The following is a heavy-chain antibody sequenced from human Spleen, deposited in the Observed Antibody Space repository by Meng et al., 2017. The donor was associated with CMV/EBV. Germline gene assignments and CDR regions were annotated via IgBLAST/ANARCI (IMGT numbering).Heavy chain of an antibody. J-gene: IGHJ3*02. CDR2: INYSGST. CDR1: GGSFSDSS. CDR3: ARVAVAQNDAFDI. Sequence: CAVYGGSFSDSSWSWIRQPPGRGLEWIGEINYSGSTKYNPSLKSRVTISIDTSKNQFSLKLNSLTAADTAMYYCARVAVAQNDAFDIWGQGTMVTVSS. V-gene: IGHV4-34*01. D-gene: IGHD6-19*01.